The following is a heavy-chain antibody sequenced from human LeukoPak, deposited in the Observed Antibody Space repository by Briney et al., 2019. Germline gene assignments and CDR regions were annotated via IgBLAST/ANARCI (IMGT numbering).Heavy chain of an antibody. CDR3: ARLKRCGGDCYPDDY. V-gene: IGHV5-51*01. CDR2: IYPGDSDT. J-gene: IGHJ4*02. Sequence: GESLKISCKGSGYSFTSYWIGWVRQMPGKGLEWMGIIYPGDSDTRYSPSFQGQVTISADKSISTAYLQWSSLKASDTAMYYCARLKRCGGDCYPDDYWGQGTLVTVSS. CDR1: GYSFTSYW. D-gene: IGHD2-21*02.